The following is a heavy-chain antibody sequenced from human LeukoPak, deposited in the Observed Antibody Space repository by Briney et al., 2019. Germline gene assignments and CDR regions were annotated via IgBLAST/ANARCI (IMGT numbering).Heavy chain of an antibody. V-gene: IGHV3-74*01. J-gene: IGHJ1*01. CDR1: GFSFSSYW. Sequence: GGSLRLSCVASGFSFSSYWMHWVRQAPGKGLVWVSRIKSDGSTNYADSVKGRFTISRDNAKNTVSLQMNSLRAEDTGVYFCARAPSEIGGYYPEYFRHWGQGTLVTVSS. CDR2: IKSDGST. D-gene: IGHD3-22*01. CDR3: ARAPSEIGGYYPEYFRH.